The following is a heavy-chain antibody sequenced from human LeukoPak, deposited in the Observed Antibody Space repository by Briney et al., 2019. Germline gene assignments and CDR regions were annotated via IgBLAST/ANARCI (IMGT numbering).Heavy chain of an antibody. V-gene: IGHV4-34*01. CDR3: ARLRRKGY. Sequence: ASETLSLTCAVYGGAFSGYYWSWIRQPPGKGLEWIGEINHSGSTNYNPSLKSRVTISVDTSKNQFSLKLSSVTAADTAVYYCARLRRKGYWGQGTLVTVSS. CDR1: GGAFSGYY. CDR2: INHSGST. J-gene: IGHJ4*02.